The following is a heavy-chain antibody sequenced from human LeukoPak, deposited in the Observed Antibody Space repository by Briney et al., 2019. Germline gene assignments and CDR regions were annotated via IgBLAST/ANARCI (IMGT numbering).Heavy chain of an antibody. CDR1: GLTFSSYA. D-gene: IGHD4-23*01. CDR2: ISGSGDTS. J-gene: IGHJ4*02. Sequence: GGSLRLSCAASGLTFSSYAVSWVRQAPGKGLEWVSAISGSGDTSFYADSVKGRFTISRDNSKNTLYLQMNSLSAEDTAVYYCAKDFTGNGYFFDYWGQETLVTVSS. CDR3: AKDFTGNGYFFDY. V-gene: IGHV3-23*01.